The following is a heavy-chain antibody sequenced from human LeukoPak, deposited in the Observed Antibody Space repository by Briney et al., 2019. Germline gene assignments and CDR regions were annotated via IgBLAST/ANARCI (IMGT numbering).Heavy chain of an antibody. V-gene: IGHV3-48*04. CDR2: ISSGGGTI. Sequence: PGGSLRLSCEGFGMTFSDYSMNWVRQAPGKGLEWISFISSGGGTIYYAGSVKGRFTISRDNARNTLSLEMNSLRGDDTALYYCAGVDGTFSHNFYMDVWGKGSTVTVSS. D-gene: IGHD5-24*01. CDR3: AGVDGTFSHNFYMDV. J-gene: IGHJ6*03. CDR1: GMTFSDYS.